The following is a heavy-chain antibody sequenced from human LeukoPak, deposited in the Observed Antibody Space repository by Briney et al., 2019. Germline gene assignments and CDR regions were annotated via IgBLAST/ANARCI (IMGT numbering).Heavy chain of an antibody. J-gene: IGHJ4*02. CDR2: ISSSSSTI. CDR1: GFTLGSHW. Sequence: PGGSLRLSCAAAGFTLGSHWRSWVRQAPGKGLEWGSYISSSSSTIYYADSVKGRFTISRDNAKNSLYLQMNSLRDEDTAVYYCARDYGGNSVHFDYWGQGTLVTVSS. V-gene: IGHV3-48*02. D-gene: IGHD4-23*01. CDR3: ARDYGGNSVHFDY.